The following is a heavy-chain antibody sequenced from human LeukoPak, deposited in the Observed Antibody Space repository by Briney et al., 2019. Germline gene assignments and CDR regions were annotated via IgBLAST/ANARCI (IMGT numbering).Heavy chain of an antibody. D-gene: IGHD4-17*01. CDR1: GGSFSGYY. Sequence: SETLSLTCAVYGGSFSGYYWSWIRQPPGKGLEWIGEINHSGSTNYNPSLKSRVTISVDTSKNQFSLKLSSVTAADTAVYYCARAGSGRYGDYNYWGQGTLVIVSS. J-gene: IGHJ4*02. V-gene: IGHV4-34*01. CDR2: INHSGST. CDR3: ARAGSGRYGDYNY.